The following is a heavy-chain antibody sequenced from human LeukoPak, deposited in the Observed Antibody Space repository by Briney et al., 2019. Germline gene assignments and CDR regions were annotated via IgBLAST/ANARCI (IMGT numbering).Heavy chain of an antibody. D-gene: IGHD6-6*01. CDR1: GGSISSYY. V-gene: IGHV4-59*01. CDR3: ARGIILIAARLFDY. CDR2: IYYSGST. J-gene: IGHJ4*02. Sequence: SETLSLTCTVSGGSISSYYWSWIRQPPGKGLEWIGYIYYSGSTNYNPSLKSRVTISVDTSKNQFSLKPSSVTAADTAVYYCARGIILIAARLFDYWGQGTLVTVSS.